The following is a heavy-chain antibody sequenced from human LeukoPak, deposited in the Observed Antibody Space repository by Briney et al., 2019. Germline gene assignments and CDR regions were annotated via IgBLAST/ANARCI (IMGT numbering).Heavy chain of an antibody. Sequence: PGGSLRLSCAASGFIFSSYGMHWVRQAPGKGLEWVAVISYDGSNKYYADSVKGRFTISRDNSKNTLYLQMNSLRAEDTAVYYCARGRGVTAIHDAFDIWGQGTMVTVSS. CDR2: ISYDGSNK. CDR1: GFIFSSYG. V-gene: IGHV3-30*03. D-gene: IGHD2-21*02. CDR3: ARGRGVTAIHDAFDI. J-gene: IGHJ3*02.